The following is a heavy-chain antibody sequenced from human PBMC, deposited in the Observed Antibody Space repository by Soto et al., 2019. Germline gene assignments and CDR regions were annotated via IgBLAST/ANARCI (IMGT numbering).Heavy chain of an antibody. V-gene: IGHV3-30*18. CDR2: ISYDGSNK. Sequence: GGSLRLSCAASGFTFSSSGMHWVRQAPGKGLEWVAVISYDGSNKFYADSVKGRFTISRDNFRNTLYLQMNSLRAEDTAVYYCAKEFHSWNYFDYWGQGTLVTVSS. CDR3: AKEFHSWNYFDY. D-gene: IGHD1-20*01. J-gene: IGHJ4*02. CDR1: GFTFSSSG.